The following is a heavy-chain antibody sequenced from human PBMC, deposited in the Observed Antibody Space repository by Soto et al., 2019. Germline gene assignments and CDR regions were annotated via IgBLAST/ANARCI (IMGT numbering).Heavy chain of an antibody. Sequence: QVQLQESRPGLVRPSGTLSLTCAVSGASIRSGNWWSLVRQAPQQWLEWLGEIYHSGTTMYNPSLEPRLTIELYKSTSQFSLTLISVPAAGAAVCCCARTRELGPGNIYYDYWGHGTLVGVSS. D-gene: IGHD1-1*01. V-gene: IGHV4-4*01. CDR3: ARTRELGPGNIYYDY. CDR1: GASIRSGNW. CDR2: IYHSGTT. J-gene: IGHJ4*01.